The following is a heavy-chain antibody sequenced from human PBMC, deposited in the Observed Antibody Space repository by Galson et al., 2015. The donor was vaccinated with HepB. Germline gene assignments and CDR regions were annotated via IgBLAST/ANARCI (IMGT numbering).Heavy chain of an antibody. CDR3: AREMYYYDSSGYFAQTYYFDY. J-gene: IGHJ4*02. D-gene: IGHD3-22*01. CDR2: ISAYNGNT. Sequence: SVKVSCKASAYTFTSYGISWVRQAPGQGLEWMGWISAYNGNTNYAQKLQGRVTMTTDTSTSTAYMELRSLRSDDTAVYYCAREMYYYDSSGYFAQTYYFDYWGQGTLVTVSS. V-gene: IGHV1-18*01. CDR1: AYTFTSYG.